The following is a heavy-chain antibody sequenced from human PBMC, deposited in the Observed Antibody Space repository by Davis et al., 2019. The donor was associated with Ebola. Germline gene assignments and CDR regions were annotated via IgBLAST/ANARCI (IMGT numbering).Heavy chain of an antibody. CDR3: ASETYYYDSSGYYGVVGPLY. CDR2: IIPILGIA. Sequence: SVKVSCKASGGTFSSYTISWVRQAPGQGIEWMGRIIPILGIANYAQKFQGRVTITADKSTSTAYMELSSLRSEDTAVYYCASETYYYDSSGYYGVVGPLYWGQGTLVTVSS. CDR1: GGTFSSYT. D-gene: IGHD3-22*01. J-gene: IGHJ4*02. V-gene: IGHV1-69*02.